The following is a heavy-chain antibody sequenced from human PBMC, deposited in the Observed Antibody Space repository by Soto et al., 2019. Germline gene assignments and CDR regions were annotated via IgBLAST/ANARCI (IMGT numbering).Heavy chain of an antibody. CDR2: ISYDGSNK. CDR1: GFTFSSYG. J-gene: IGHJ4*02. D-gene: IGHD6-19*01. V-gene: IGHV3-30*18. Sequence: QVQLVASGGGVVQPGRSLRLSCAASGFTFSSYGMHWVRQAPGKGLEWVAVISYDGSNKYYADSVKGRFTISRDNSKNTLYLQMNSLRAEDTAVYYCAKSIAVAGDFDYWGQGTLVTVSS. CDR3: AKSIAVAGDFDY.